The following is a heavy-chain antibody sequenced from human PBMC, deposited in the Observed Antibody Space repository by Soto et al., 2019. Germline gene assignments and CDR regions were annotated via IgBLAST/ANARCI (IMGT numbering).Heavy chain of an antibody. V-gene: IGHV1-69*12. CDR3: AGDPAGWDGYNYFDC. CDR1: GGTFSSYA. CDR2: IIPIVGTA. J-gene: IGHJ4*02. Sequence: QVQLVQSGAEVKKPGSSVKVSCKASGGTFSSYAISWVRQAPGQGLEWMGGIIPIVGTANYAQKFQGRVTITADESTSTANMELRSLRSEDTAVYYCAGDPAGWDGYNYFDCWGQGTLVTVSS. D-gene: IGHD5-12*01.